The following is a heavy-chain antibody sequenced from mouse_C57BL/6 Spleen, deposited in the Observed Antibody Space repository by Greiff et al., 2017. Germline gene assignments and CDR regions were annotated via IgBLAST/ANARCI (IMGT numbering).Heavy chain of an antibody. V-gene: IGHV1-19*01. J-gene: IGHJ1*03. CDR2: INPYNGGT. D-gene: IGHD1-1*01. Sequence: EVQLQQSGPVLVKPGASVKMSCKASGYTFTDYYMNWVKQSHGKSLEWIGVINPYNGGTSYNQKFKGKATLTVDKSSSTAYMALNSLTSEDSAVYYCARYHGGSSYEVYFDVWGTGTTVTVSS. CDR1: GYTFTDYY. CDR3: ARYHGGSSYEVYFDV.